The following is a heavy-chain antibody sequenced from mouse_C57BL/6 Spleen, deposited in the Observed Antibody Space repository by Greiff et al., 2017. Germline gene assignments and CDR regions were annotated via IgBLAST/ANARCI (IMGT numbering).Heavy chain of an antibody. D-gene: IGHD5-1*01. CDR1: GYTFTSYW. CDR2: IYPGSGST. CDR3: ARYLGYFDV. J-gene: IGHJ1*03. Sequence: VQLQQPGAELVKPGASVKMSCKASGYTFTSYWITWVKQRPGQGLEWIGDIYPGSGSTNYNEKFKSKATMTVDTSSSTAYMQRSSLTSEDSAVYYCARYLGYFDVWGTGTTVTVSS. V-gene: IGHV1-55*01.